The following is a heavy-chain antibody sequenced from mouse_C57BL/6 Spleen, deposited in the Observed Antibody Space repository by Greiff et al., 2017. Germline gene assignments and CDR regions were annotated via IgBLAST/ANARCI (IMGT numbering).Heavy chain of an antibody. V-gene: IGHV5-6*01. CDR2: ISSGGSYT. J-gene: IGHJ4*01. CDR1: GFTFSSYG. CDR3: ARHIDYDEGGYAMDY. Sequence: EVKLMESGGDLVKPGGSPKLSCAASGFTFSSYGMSWVRQTPDKRLEWVATISSGGSYTYYPDSVKGRFTISRDNAKNTLYLQMSSLKSEDTAMYYCARHIDYDEGGYAMDYWGQGTSVTVSS. D-gene: IGHD2-4*01.